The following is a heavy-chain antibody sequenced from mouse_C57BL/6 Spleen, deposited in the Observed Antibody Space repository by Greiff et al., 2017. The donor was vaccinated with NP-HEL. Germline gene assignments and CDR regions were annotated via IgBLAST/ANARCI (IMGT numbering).Heavy chain of an antibody. V-gene: IGHV3-6*01. D-gene: IGHD3-2*02. CDR2: ISYDGSN. J-gene: IGHJ3*01. Sequence: LKQSGPGLVKPSQSLSLTCSVTGYSITSGYYWNWIRQFPGNKLEWMGYISYDGSNNYNPSLKNRISITRDTSKNQFFLKLNSVTTEDTATYYCARDGSGYAWFAYWGQGTLVTVSA. CDR3: ARDGSGYAWFAY. CDR1: GYSITSGYY.